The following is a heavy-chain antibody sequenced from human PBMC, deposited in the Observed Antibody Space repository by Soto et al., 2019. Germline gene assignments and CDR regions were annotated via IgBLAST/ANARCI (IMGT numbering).Heavy chain of an antibody. J-gene: IGHJ1*01. CDR1: GGSISSGGYY. V-gene: IGHV4-31*03. Sequence: KASETLSLTCTVSGGSISSGGYYWSWIRQHPGKGLEWIGYIYYSGSTYYNPSLKSRVTISVDTSKNQFSLKLSSVTAADTAVYYCAGNYGGNSREYFQHWGQGTLVTVSS. D-gene: IGHD4-17*01. CDR3: AGNYGGNSREYFQH. CDR2: IYYSGST.